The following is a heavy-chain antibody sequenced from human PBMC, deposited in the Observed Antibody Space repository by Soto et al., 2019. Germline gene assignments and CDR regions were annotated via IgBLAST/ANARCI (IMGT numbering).Heavy chain of an antibody. D-gene: IGHD3-10*01. CDR1: GFTFSDHY. J-gene: IGHJ4*02. CDR2: TRNKANSYTT. V-gene: IGHV3-72*01. Sequence: EVQLMESGGGLVQPGGSLRLSCAASGFTFSDHYMDWVRQAPGKGLEWVGRTRNKANSYTTEYAASVKGRFTISRDDSKNSLYLQMNSLKTEDTAVYSCPRVGRYYGSGEDWGQGTLVTVSS. CDR3: PRVGRYYGSGED.